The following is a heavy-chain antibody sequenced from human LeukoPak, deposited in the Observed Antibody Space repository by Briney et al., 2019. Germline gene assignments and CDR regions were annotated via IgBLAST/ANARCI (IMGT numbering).Heavy chain of an antibody. V-gene: IGHV3-21*01. D-gene: IGHD6-6*01. CDR3: ARDLTTSSTAYFHH. CDR2: ISSSSRYT. CDR1: GFTFSSYS. Sequence: SGGSLRLSCTASGFTFSSYSMNWVRQAPGKGLEWVSSISSSSRYTYYADSVKGRFTISRDNGKNSLYLQMNSLRAEDTAVYYCARDLTTSSTAYFHHWGQGTLVTVSS. J-gene: IGHJ1*01.